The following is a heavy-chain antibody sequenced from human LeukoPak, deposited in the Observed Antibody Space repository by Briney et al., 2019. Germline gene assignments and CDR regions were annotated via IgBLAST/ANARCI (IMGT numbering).Heavy chain of an antibody. D-gene: IGHD2-2*01. CDR1: GFTFSTYA. CDR2: ISGGGEST. Sequence: GGSLRLSCAASGFTFSTYAMSWVRQAPGKGLEWVSSISGGGESTYYADSVKGRFTVSRDNSKNTLYLQINSLRGEDTAVYYCAKVPTPIVVPAALYFDYWGQGTLVTVSS. CDR3: AKVPTPIVVPAALYFDY. J-gene: IGHJ4*02. V-gene: IGHV3-23*01.